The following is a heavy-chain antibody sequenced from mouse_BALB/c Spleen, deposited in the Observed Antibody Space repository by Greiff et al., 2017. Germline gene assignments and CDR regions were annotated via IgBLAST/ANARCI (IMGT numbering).Heavy chain of an antibody. D-gene: IGHD2-4*01. V-gene: IGHV1-80*01. Sequence: QVQLQQSGAELVRPGSSVKISCKASGYAFSSYWMNWVKQRPGQGLEWIGQIYPGDGDTNYNGKFKGKATLTADKSSSTAYMQLSSLTSEDSAVYFCARGDYVSAWFAYWGQGTLVTVSA. CDR3: ARGDYVSAWFAY. J-gene: IGHJ3*01. CDR2: IYPGDGDT. CDR1: GYAFSSYW.